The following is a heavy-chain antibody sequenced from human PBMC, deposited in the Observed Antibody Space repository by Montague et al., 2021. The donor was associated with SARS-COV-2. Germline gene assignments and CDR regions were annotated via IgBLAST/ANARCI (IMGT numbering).Heavy chain of an antibody. Sequence: SETLSLTCTVSGGPVSSSSYYWGWIRQPPGKGLEWIGSIYYTGSTYYNPSLKSRVTISVDTSKNQFSLKLSSVTAADTAVYYCARLGLGGYDILTGYYQSCMDVWGQGTTVAVSS. J-gene: IGHJ6*02. V-gene: IGHV4-39*01. D-gene: IGHD3-9*01. CDR2: IYYTGST. CDR3: ARLGLGGYDILTGYYQSCMDV. CDR1: GGPVSSSSYY.